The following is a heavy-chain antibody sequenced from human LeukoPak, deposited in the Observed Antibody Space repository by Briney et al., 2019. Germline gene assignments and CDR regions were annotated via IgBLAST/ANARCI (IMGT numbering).Heavy chain of an antibody. Sequence: ASVKVSFTASGYTFTGYYMHWVRQAPGQGLEWMAWIDPKSGATNYAQRFQGRVTMTRDTSIITAYMELSRLRSDDTAVYYCARGLRVSPAFDYWGQGTLVTVSS. J-gene: IGHJ4*02. CDR3: ARGLRVSPAFDY. CDR1: GYTFTGYY. V-gene: IGHV1-2*02. D-gene: IGHD2-2*01. CDR2: IDPKSGAT.